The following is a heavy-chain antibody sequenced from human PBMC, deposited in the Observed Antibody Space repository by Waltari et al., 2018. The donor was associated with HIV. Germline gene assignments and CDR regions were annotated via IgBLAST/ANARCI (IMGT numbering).Heavy chain of an antibody. J-gene: IGHJ4*02. CDR2: INAGNGNT. V-gene: IGHV1-3*01. D-gene: IGHD2-15*01. CDR3: ARDIPRMGVDY. CDR1: GYTFTSYA. Sequence: QVQLVQPGAEVKKPGASVKVSCKASGYTFTSYAMLWGRQAPGQRLEWMGWINAGNGNTKYSQKCQGRVVITRDTSASTDYRELSSLRTQDPAVYCCARDIPRMGVDYWGQGSLVTVSS.